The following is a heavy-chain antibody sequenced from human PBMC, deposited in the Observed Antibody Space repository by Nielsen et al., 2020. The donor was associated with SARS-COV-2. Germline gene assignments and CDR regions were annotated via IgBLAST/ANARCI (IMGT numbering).Heavy chain of an antibody. J-gene: IGHJ6*02. V-gene: IGHV1-18*04. Sequence: ASVKVSCKTSGYTFVDYGISWVRQAPGQGLEWVGWINTYSGSSQYAQKYQGRVTMTTDTSTSTVYVELSSLTSDDTAVYYCARGRRAASVYYGLDVWGRGTTVTVSS. CDR3: ARGRRAASVYYGLDV. CDR1: GYTFVDYG. D-gene: IGHD6-25*01. CDR2: INTYSGSS.